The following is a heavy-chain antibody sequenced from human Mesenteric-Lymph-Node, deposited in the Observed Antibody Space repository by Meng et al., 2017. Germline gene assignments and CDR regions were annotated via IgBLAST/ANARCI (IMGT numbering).Heavy chain of an antibody. J-gene: IGHJ4*02. D-gene: IGHD3-3*01. V-gene: IGHV3-30*04. CDR3: ARDVFEGWPARWTDY. CDR1: GFTFSSYA. CDR2: ISYDGSNK. Sequence: GGSLRLSCAASGFTFSSYAMHWVRQAPGKGLEWVAVISYDGSNKYYADSVKGRFTISRDNSKNTLYLQMNSLRAEDTAVYYCARDVFEGWPARWTDYWGQGTLVTVSS.